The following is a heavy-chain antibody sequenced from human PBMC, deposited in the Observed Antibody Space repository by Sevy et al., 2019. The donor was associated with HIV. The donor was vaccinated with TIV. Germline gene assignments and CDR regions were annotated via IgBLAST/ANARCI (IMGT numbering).Heavy chain of an antibody. D-gene: IGHD1-26*01. J-gene: IGHJ4*02. Sequence: GGSLRLSCAASGFTFSSYAMSWVRQAPGKGLEWVSAISGSGGSTYYAASVKGRFTISRDNSKNTLYLQMNSLRAEDTAVYYCAKDLSGSYRYYLDDWGQGTLVTVSS. CDR3: AKDLSGSYRYYLDD. V-gene: IGHV3-23*01. CDR2: ISGSGGST. CDR1: GFTFSSYA.